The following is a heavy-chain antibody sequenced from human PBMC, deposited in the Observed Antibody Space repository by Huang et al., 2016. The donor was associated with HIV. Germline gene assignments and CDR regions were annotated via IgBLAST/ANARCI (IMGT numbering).Heavy chain of an antibody. CDR2: INHSGRT. J-gene: IGHJ4*02. Sequence: QVHLQQWGAGLLKPSEALSLTCAVYGGSFRNYFWSWIRQPPGKGLEWIGEINHSGRTSYSPSRKSRVTISVDTSKNQFSLKLSSVTAADTALYYCARVEINTLTGYFSSFDNWGQGTLVTVSS. CDR1: GGSFRNYF. V-gene: IGHV4-34*01. D-gene: IGHD3-9*01. CDR3: ARVEINTLTGYFSSFDN.